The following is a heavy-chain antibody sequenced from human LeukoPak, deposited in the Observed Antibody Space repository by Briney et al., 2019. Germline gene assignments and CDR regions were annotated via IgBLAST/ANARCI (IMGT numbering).Heavy chain of an antibody. Sequence: GGSLRLSCAASGFNFNNFGIHWVRQAPGEGLEWVAVIRYDGSYKNYIESVKGRFTISRDNTKNTVHLQMNSLRDQDTAVYYCARDVTLGNFDYWGQGIIVFVSS. CDR3: ARDVTLGNFDY. CDR2: IRYDGSYK. D-gene: IGHD3-16*01. V-gene: IGHV3-33*01. J-gene: IGHJ4*02. CDR1: GFNFNNFG.